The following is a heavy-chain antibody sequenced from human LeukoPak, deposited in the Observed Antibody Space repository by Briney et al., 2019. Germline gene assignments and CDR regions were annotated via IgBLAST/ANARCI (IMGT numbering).Heavy chain of an antibody. Sequence: GGSLRLSCAASGFTFNDYAMHWVRQASGKGLEWVSGISWNSGSIGYADSVKGRFIISRDNAKNSLYLQMNSLRPEDTALYYCAKSPNSFDFYYYMDVWGKGTTVTVSS. CDR2: ISWNSGSI. D-gene: IGHD5-18*01. CDR1: GFTFNDYA. J-gene: IGHJ6*03. CDR3: AKSPNSFDFYYYMDV. V-gene: IGHV3-9*01.